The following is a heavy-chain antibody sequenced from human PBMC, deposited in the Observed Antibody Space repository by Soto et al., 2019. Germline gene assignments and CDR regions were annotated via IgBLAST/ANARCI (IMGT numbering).Heavy chain of an antibody. J-gene: IGHJ6*03. CDR2: IKSKTDGGTT. CDR1: GFTFSNAW. Sequence: GGSLRLSCAASGFTFSNAWMNWVRQAPGKGLEWVGRIKSKTDGGTTDYAAPVKGRFTISRDDSKNTLYLQMNSLKTEDTAVYYCTTDPPAGSPGYCSSTSCYYYYMDVWGKGTTVTVSS. CDR3: TTDPPAGSPGYCSSTSCYYYYMDV. D-gene: IGHD2-2*01. V-gene: IGHV3-15*07.